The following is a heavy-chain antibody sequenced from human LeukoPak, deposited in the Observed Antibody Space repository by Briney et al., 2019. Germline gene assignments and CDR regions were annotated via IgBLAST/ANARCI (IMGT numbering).Heavy chain of an antibody. J-gene: IGHJ4*02. D-gene: IGHD3-9*01. CDR2: IIPIFGTA. Sequence: SVKASCKASGGTFSSYAISWVRQAPGQGLEWMGGIIPIFGTANYAQKFQGRVTITADESTSTAYMELSSLRSEDTAVYYCASLGGDWLFDYWGQGTLVTVSS. CDR1: GGTFSSYA. CDR3: ASLGGDWLFDY. V-gene: IGHV1-69*01.